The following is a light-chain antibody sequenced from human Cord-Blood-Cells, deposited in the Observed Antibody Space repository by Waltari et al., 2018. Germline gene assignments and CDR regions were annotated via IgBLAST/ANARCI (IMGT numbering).Light chain of an antibody. CDR3: QQYYSTPIT. Sequence: DIVMTQSPDSLAVSLGERATLNCKSSQSVLYSSNNKNYLAWYQQKPGQPPKLLIYWASTRESGVPDRFSGSGSGTDFTLTISSLQAEDVAVYYCQQYYSTPITFGQGTQLEIK. CDR2: WAS. CDR1: QSVLYSSNNKNY. J-gene: IGKJ5*01. V-gene: IGKV4-1*01.